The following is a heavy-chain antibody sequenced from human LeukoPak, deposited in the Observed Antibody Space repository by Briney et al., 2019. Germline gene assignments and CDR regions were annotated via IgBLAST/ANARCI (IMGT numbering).Heavy chain of an antibody. D-gene: IGHD6-13*01. CDR2: INHSGST. J-gene: IGHJ6*02. V-gene: IGHV4-34*01. CDR1: GGSFSNYY. CDR3: ASGDSSWKGYYYSGMDV. Sequence: SETLSLTCVVHGGSFSNYYWSWVRQPPGKGLEWIGEINHSGSTNYNPSLKSRVTVSVDRSKNQFSLKLSSVTAADTAVYYCASGDSSWKGYYYSGMDVWGQGTTVTVSS.